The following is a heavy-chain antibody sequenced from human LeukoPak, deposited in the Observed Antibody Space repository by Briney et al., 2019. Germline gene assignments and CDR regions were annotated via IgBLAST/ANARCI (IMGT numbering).Heavy chain of an antibody. CDR2: IYPGDSDT. J-gene: IGHJ4*02. CDR1: GYSFTSYW. D-gene: IGHD2-21*01. CDR3: ARQPGAYCGGDCYRDY. V-gene: IGHV5-51*01. Sequence: GESLKISCKGSGYSFTSYWIGCVREMPGKGLVWMGLIYPGDSDTRYSTSFQGQVTISADQSISTAYLQWSSLNASDTAMYYCARQPGAYCGGDCYRDYWGQGTLVTVSS.